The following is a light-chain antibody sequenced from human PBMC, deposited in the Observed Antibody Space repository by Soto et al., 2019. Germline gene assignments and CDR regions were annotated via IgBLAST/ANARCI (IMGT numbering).Light chain of an antibody. V-gene: IGKV1-5*03. CDR2: KAS. CDR3: QQHNSFWT. Sequence: DIQMTQSPSTLSASVGDRVTITCRASQSISSWLAWYQQKPGKAPKLLIYKASSLESGVPSRFSGSGSGTEFTRTLSSLQPDDFATYYCQQHNSFWTFAQGTKVQL. J-gene: IGKJ1*01. CDR1: QSISSW.